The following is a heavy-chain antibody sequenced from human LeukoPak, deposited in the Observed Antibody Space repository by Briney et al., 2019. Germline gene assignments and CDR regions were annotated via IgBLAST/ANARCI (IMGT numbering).Heavy chain of an antibody. V-gene: IGHV4-59*04. CDR1: GGSISTYY. D-gene: IGHD2-2*01. CDR3: ASHCSSTSCPEEAFDI. J-gene: IGHJ3*02. Sequence: SETLSLNCTISGGSISTYYWNWIRQPAGKGLEWIGYIYYSGSTYYNPSLKSRVTISVDTSKNQFSLKLSSVTAADTAVYYCASHCSSTSCPEEAFDIWGQGTMVTVSS. CDR2: IYYSGST.